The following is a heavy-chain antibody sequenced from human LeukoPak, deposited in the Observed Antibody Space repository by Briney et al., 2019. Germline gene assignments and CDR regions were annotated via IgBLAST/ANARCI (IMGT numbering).Heavy chain of an antibody. CDR1: GYTFTSYY. CDR2: INPSGGST. D-gene: IGHD2-2*03. Sequence: ASVTVSCKASGYTFTSYYMHWVRQAPGQGLEWMGIINPSGGSTSYAQKFQGRVTMTRDMSTSTVYMELSSLRSEDTAVYYCARDGYCSSTSCYESYYYYMDVWGKGTTVTVSS. J-gene: IGHJ6*03. V-gene: IGHV1-46*01. CDR3: ARDGYCSSTSCYESYYYYMDV.